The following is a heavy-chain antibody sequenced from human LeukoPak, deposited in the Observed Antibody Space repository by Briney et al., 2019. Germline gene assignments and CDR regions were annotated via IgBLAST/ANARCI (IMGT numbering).Heavy chain of an antibody. D-gene: IGHD6-19*01. V-gene: IGHV3-48*03. CDR2: ISTGSTTI. Sequence: GGSLRLSCAASGFTFSNYEMNWVRQAPGKGLQWVSYISTGSTTIYYADSVKGRFTISRDNAKNSLYLQMNSLRAEDTAVYYCAADPEYTSGAWGQGTLVTVSS. J-gene: IGHJ5*02. CDR3: AADPEYTSGA. CDR1: GFTFSNYE.